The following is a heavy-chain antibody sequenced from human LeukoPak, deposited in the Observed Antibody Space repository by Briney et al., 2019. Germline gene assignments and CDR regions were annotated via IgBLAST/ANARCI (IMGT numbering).Heavy chain of an antibody. D-gene: IGHD3-10*01. Sequence: SETLSLTCTVSGVSISRSNSYWGWIRQPPGKGLEWIGSIYHSGSTYYNRSLKSRVTISVDTSKNQFSLKLSSVTAADTAVYYCARERLYYYGSGSLSSLFDPWGQGTLVTVSS. V-gene: IGHV4-39*07. CDR2: IYHSGST. CDR3: ARERLYYYGSGSLSSLFDP. J-gene: IGHJ5*02. CDR1: GVSISRSNSY.